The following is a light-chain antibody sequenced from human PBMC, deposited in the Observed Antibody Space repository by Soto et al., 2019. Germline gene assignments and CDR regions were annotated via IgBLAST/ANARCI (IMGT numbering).Light chain of an antibody. CDR3: QVWDISSGHVV. CDR1: NIGSKS. Sequence: SSELTQPPSVSVAPGKTASVACGGSNIGSKSVHWYQKKSGQAPVLVMYYDSDRPSGIPERFSGSNSGNTATLTISRVEAGDEAAYYCQVWDISSGHVVFGGGTKLTVL. J-gene: IGLJ3*02. V-gene: IGLV3-21*01. CDR2: YDS.